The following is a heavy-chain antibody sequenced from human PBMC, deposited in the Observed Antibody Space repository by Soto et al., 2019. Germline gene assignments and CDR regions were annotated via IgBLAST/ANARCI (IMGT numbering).Heavy chain of an antibody. J-gene: IGHJ6*02. CDR1: GYKFTSYW. V-gene: IGHV5-51*01. D-gene: IGHD2-2*01. Sequence: GESLKISCECSGYKFTSYWIAWVRQMPGKGLEWMGAIYPSDSDTRYSPSFQGQVTISVDKSISTAYLQWRSLKASDTAMYYCARSISYNYYHYYGLDVWGQGTTVTVSS. CDR2: IYPSDSDT. CDR3: ARSISYNYYHYYGLDV.